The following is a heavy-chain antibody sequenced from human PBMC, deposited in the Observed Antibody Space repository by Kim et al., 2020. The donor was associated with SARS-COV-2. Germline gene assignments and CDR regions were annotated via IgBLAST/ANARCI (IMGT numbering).Heavy chain of an antibody. D-gene: IGHD2-2*01. J-gene: IGHJ4*02. CDR2: INSDGSSK. Sequence: GGSLRLSCAASGFTFSSYWMHWVRQAPGKGLVWVSRINSDGSSKNYADSVKGRFTISRDNAKNTLFLQMNSLRAEDTAVYYCARASSTYCYYWGQGTLVTVSS. CDR3: ARASSTYCYY. V-gene: IGHV3-74*01. CDR1: GFTFSSYW.